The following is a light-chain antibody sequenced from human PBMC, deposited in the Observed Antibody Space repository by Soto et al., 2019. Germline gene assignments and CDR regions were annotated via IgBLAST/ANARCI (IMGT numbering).Light chain of an antibody. CDR3: QQVNTYPHT. V-gene: IGKV1-9*01. CDR2: AAS. CDR1: QGISSS. Sequence: DIQLTQSPSFPSASVGDRVTITCRASQGISSSLAWFQQKPGKAPKLLIYAASTLQSRVPSRFSGSGSGTDFTLTINSLQPEDFATYYCQQVNTYPHTFGQGTKLEIK. J-gene: IGKJ2*01.